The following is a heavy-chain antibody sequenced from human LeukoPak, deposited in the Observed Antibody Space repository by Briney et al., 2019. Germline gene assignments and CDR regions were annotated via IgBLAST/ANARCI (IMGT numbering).Heavy chain of an antibody. D-gene: IGHD6-25*01. J-gene: IGHJ4*02. CDR2: ISSSSSTI. V-gene: IGHV3-48*01. CDR1: GFTFSSYS. CDR3: ARDPGRLYFDY. Sequence: GGSLRLSCAASGFTFSSYSMNWVRQAPGKGLEWVSYISSSSSTIYIEDTVKSRFTISRDNAKNSLYLQMNSLRAEDTAVYYCARDPGRLYFDYWGQGTLAIVSS.